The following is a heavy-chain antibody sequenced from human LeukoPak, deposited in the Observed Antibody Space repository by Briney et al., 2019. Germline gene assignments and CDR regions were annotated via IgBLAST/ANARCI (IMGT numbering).Heavy chain of an antibody. CDR3: ARDLGPALRYFDRSTWHPFDH. Sequence: ASVKVSCKASGYTFTGYYMHWVRLAPGQGLEWMGWINPNSGGTNYAQKFQGRVTMTRDTSISTAYMELSRLRSDDTAVYYCARDLGPALRYFDRSTWHPFDHWGQGTLVTVSS. D-gene: IGHD3-9*01. J-gene: IGHJ4*02. CDR1: GYTFTGYY. CDR2: INPNSGGT. V-gene: IGHV1-2*02.